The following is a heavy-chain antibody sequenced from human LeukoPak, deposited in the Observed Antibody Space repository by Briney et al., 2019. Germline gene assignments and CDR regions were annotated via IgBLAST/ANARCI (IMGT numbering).Heavy chain of an antibody. Sequence: PGGSLRLSCAASGFTVSSNYMTWVRQAPGKGLEWVSVIYSGGSTYYADSVKGRFTISRDSSKNTLYLQMNSLRAEDTAVYYCARDPAGRDGYKGFDYWGQGTLVTVSS. V-gene: IGHV3-53*01. J-gene: IGHJ4*02. CDR2: IYSGGST. D-gene: IGHD5-24*01. CDR1: GFTVSSNY. CDR3: ARDPAGRDGYKGFDY.